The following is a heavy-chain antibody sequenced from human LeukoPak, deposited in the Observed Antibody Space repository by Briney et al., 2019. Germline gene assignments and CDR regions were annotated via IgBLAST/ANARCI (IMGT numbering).Heavy chain of an antibody. D-gene: IGHD1-26*01. V-gene: IGHV4-59*12. Sequence: SETLSLTCTVSGGSISSYYWSWIRQPPGKGLEWIGYIYYSGSTYYNPSLKSRVTISIDTSKNQFSLKLSSVTAADTAVYYCARDPVHSTYSGSYSGAFDIWGQGTMVTVSS. CDR1: GGSISSYY. CDR2: IYYSGST. J-gene: IGHJ3*02. CDR3: ARDPVHSTYSGSYSGAFDI.